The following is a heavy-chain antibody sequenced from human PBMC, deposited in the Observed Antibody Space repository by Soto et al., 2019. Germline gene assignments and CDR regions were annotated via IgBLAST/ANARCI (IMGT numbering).Heavy chain of an antibody. J-gene: IGHJ4*02. CDR3: ARDSVGVFDWLLDY. CDR2: IWYDGSNK. V-gene: IGHV3-33*01. CDR1: GFTFSSYG. Sequence: QVQLVESGGGVVQPGRSLRLSCAASGFTFSSYGMHWVRQAPGKGLEWVAVIWYDGSNKYYAESVKGRFTISRDNSKNTLYLQMNSLRAEDTAVYYCARDSVGVFDWLLDYGGQGTLVTVSS. D-gene: IGHD3-9*01.